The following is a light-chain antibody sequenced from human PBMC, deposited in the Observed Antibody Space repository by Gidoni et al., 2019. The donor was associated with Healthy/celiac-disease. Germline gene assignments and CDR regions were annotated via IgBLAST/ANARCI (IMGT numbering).Light chain of an antibody. CDR2: DVS. V-gene: IGLV2-14*03. CDR1: SSDVGGYNY. Sequence: SALPQPGTVCRSRWQPLTISGTGTSSDVGGYNYVSWYQQHPGKAPKLMIYDVSNRPSGVSNRFSGSKSGNTASLTIAGLQAEDEADYYCSSYTSSSTPYVFGTGTKVTVL. J-gene: IGLJ1*01. CDR3: SSYTSSSTPYV.